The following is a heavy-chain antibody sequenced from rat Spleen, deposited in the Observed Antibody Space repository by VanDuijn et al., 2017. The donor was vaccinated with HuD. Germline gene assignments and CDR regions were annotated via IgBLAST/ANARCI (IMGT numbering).Heavy chain of an antibody. V-gene: IGHV2-41*01. CDR3: ARDENGYINLWFAY. CDR2: IWNTGGT. D-gene: IGHD1-4*01. CDR1: GFSLTNYI. J-gene: IGHJ2*01. Sequence: QVQLKESGPGLVQPSQTLSLTCTVAGFSLTNYIVHWVRQPPGKGLEWMGVIWNTGGTRYNYALKSRLSISKDTSKNQVFLKMNSLQTEDTATYYCARDENGYINLWFAYWGPGTMVTVSS.